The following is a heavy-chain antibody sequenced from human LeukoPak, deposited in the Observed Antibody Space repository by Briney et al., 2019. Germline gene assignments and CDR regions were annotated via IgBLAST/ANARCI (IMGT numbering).Heavy chain of an antibody. CDR3: ATLVEALSFDY. CDR1: GYTFTSYY. D-gene: IGHD2-2*01. Sequence: ASVKVSCKASGYTFTSYYMHRVRQAPGQGLEWMGIINPSGGSTSYAQKFQGRVTMTRDTSTSTVYMGLSSLRSEDTAVYYCATLVEALSFDYWGQGTLVTVSS. V-gene: IGHV1-46*01. CDR2: INPSGGST. J-gene: IGHJ4*02.